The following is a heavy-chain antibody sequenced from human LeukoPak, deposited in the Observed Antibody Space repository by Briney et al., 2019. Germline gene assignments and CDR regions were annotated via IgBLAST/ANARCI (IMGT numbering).Heavy chain of an antibody. V-gene: IGHV3-74*01. J-gene: IGHJ4*02. D-gene: IGHD4-17*01. CDR1: GFTFSSYW. CDR2: VNSAASST. CDR3: AREGYTVTIDS. Sequence: GGSLRLSCAASGFTFSSYWMHWVRQAPGKGLVWVSRVNSAASSTSHADSVRGRFTISRDNAKNTVYLQMNSLRAEDTAVYYCAREGYTVTIDSWGQGTLVTVSS.